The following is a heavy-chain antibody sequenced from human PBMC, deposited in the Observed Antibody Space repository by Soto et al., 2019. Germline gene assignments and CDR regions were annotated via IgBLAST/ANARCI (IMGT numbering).Heavy chain of an antibody. Sequence: QVQLVQSGAEVKKPGASVKVSCKASGYTFTSYDINWVRQATGQGLEWMGWMNPNSGNTGYAQKFQGRVTMTRNTFISTAYMALSSLRSEETAVYYCARALDYDYIWGSYRYVDYWGQGTLVTVSS. CDR2: MNPNSGNT. V-gene: IGHV1-8*01. CDR3: ARALDYDYIWGSYRYVDY. CDR1: GYTFTSYD. J-gene: IGHJ4*02. D-gene: IGHD3-16*02.